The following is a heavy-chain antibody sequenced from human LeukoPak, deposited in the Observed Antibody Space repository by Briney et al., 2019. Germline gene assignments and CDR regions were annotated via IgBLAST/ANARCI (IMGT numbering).Heavy chain of an antibody. V-gene: IGHV3-23*01. CDR1: GFTFSSYA. J-gene: IGHJ4*02. D-gene: IGHD1-26*01. Sequence: GGSLRLSCAASGFTFSSYAMSWVRQAPGKGLEWVSAISGSGGSTYYADSVKGRFTISRDNSKNTLYLQMNSLRAEDTAVYYCARSGVGATVPLDYWGQGTLVTVSS. CDR2: ISGSGGST. CDR3: ARSGVGATVPLDY.